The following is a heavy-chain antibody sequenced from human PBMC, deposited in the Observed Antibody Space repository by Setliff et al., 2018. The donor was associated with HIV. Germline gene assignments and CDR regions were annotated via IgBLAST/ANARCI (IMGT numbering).Heavy chain of an antibody. D-gene: IGHD2-8*02. CDR2: ISAYNGNT. J-gene: IGHJ6*03. V-gene: IGHV1-18*01. Sequence: PSVKVSCKASGHTFTSYGISWVRQAPGQGLEWMGWISAYNGNTNAQKLQGRVTMTTDTSTSTAYMELRNLRSDDTAVYYCARVQVGDPYYSYYYMDVWGEGTTVTVSS. CDR3: ARVQVGDPYYSYYYMDV. CDR1: GHTFTSYG.